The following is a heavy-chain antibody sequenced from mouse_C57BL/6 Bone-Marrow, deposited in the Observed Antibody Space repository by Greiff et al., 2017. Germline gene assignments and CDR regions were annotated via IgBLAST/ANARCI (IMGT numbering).Heavy chain of an antibody. CDR2: IDPSDSYT. J-gene: IGHJ4*01. Sequence: QVQLKQPGAELVMPGASVKLSCKASGYTFTSYWMHWVKQRPGQGLEWIGEIDPSDSYTTYNQKFKGKSTLTVDKSSSTAYMQLSSLTSEDSAVYYCVVITTVVYYYAMDYWGQGTSVTVSS. V-gene: IGHV1-69*01. CDR3: VVITTVVYYYAMDY. D-gene: IGHD1-1*01. CDR1: GYTFTSYW.